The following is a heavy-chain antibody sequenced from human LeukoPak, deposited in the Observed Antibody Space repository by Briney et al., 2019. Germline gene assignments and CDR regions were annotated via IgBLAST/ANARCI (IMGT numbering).Heavy chain of an antibody. Sequence: ASVKVSCKASGYTFTSYGISWVRQAPGQGLEWMGWISAYNGNTNYAQKLQGRVTMTTDTSTSTAYMELSSLRSEDTAVYYCALYYDYVWGSYRTNYYYGMDVWGQGTTVTVSS. D-gene: IGHD3-16*02. CDR2: ISAYNGNT. J-gene: IGHJ6*02. CDR1: GYTFTSYG. CDR3: ALYYDYVWGSYRTNYYYGMDV. V-gene: IGHV1-18*01.